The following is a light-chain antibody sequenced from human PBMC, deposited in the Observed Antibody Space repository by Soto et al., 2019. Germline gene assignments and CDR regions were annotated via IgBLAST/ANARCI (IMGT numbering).Light chain of an antibody. CDR3: QQSYSTHPLT. CDR1: QTISMY. V-gene: IGKV1-39*01. J-gene: IGKJ4*02. CDR2: AAS. Sequence: DIPMTQSPSSLSASVGDRVTITCRASQTISMYLNWYQQKPGTAPILLISAASILESGVPSRFSGSSSGRVFTLTISSMQPEDCATYYCQQSYSTHPLTFGGGTKVEIK.